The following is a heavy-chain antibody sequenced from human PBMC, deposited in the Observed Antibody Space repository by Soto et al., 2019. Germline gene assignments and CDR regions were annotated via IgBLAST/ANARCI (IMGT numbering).Heavy chain of an antibody. CDR1: GYSFTSYW. Sequence: GESLKISCKGSGYSFTSYWIGWVRQMPGKDLEWMGIIYPGDSDTRYSPSFQGQVTISADKSISTAYLQWSSLKASDTAMYYCARGRSTFYAGKSGKGYFDYRGQGTLVTVSS. CDR2: IYPGDSDT. V-gene: IGHV5-51*01. D-gene: IGHD3-10*01. J-gene: IGHJ4*02. CDR3: ARGRSTFYAGKSGKGYFDY.